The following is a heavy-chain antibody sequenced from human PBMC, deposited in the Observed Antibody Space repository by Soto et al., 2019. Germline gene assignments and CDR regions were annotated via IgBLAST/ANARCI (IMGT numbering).Heavy chain of an antibody. CDR1: GYTFTDYY. CDR3: ARALTEFDS. J-gene: IGHJ4*02. Sequence: QVRLVQSGTQVEKPGASVNLSCMTSGYTFTDYYIHWVRQAPGQGLEWMGIINPSGGSTSYAQKFQGRFTMTRDTSTSTVYLELSGLTYDDTAVYFCARALTEFDSWGPGTRVTVSS. CDR2: INPSGGST. D-gene: IGHD7-27*01. V-gene: IGHV1-46*01.